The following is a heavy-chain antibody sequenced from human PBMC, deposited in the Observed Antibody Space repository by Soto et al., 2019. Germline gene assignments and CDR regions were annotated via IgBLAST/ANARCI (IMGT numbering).Heavy chain of an antibody. CDR3: ARLPSRHLVDY. CDR2: MFYGVST. V-gene: IGHV4-39*01. J-gene: IGHJ4*02. CDR1: GSSINSGGYY. Sequence: PSETLSLTCTVSGSSINSGGYYWGWIRQPPGKGLEWIGSMFYGVSTYYNPSLKSRVTVSVDTSKNQFSLNLRSVTAADTAVYYCARLPSRHLVDYWGQGTLVTVSS. D-gene: IGHD3-3*02.